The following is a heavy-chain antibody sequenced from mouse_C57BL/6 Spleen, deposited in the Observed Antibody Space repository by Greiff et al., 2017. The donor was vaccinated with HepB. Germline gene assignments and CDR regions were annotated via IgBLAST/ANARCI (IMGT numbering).Heavy chain of an antibody. Sequence: EVNVVESGGDLVKPGGSLKLSCAASGFTFSSYGMSWVRQTPDKRLEWVATISSGGSYTYYPDSVKGRFTISRDNAKNTLYLQMSSLKSEDTAMYYCARPIYDGYPFAYWGQGTLVTVSA. J-gene: IGHJ3*01. V-gene: IGHV5-6*01. D-gene: IGHD2-3*01. CDR3: ARPIYDGYPFAY. CDR1: GFTFSSYG. CDR2: ISSGGSYT.